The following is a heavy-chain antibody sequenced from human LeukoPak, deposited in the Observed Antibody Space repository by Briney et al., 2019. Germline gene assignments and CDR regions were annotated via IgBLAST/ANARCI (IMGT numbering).Heavy chain of an antibody. CDR1: GFTFSSYA. V-gene: IGHV3-23*01. CDR2: ISGSGGST. J-gene: IGHJ3*02. CDR3: ARDDSYSSSWYTPDAFDI. Sequence: GGSLRLSCAASGFTFSSYAMSWVRQAPGKGLEWVSAISGSGGSTYYADSVKGRFTISRDNSKNTLYLQMNSLRAEDTAVYYCARDDSYSSSWYTPDAFDIWGQGTMVTVSS. D-gene: IGHD6-13*01.